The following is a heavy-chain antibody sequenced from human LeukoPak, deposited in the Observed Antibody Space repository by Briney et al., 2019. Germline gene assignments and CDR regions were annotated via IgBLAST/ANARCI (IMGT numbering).Heavy chain of an antibody. V-gene: IGHV4-59*12. J-gene: IGHJ6*03. CDR2: IYYSGST. Sequence: SETLSLTCTVSGGSISSYYWSWIRQPPGKGLEWIGYIYYSGSTNYNPSLKSRVTISVDTSKNQFSLKLSSVTAADTAVYYCARDGGYYYGSGSFWNYYYYYYMDVWGKGTTVTVSS. D-gene: IGHD3-10*01. CDR1: GGSISSYY. CDR3: ARDGGYYYGSGSFWNYYYYYYMDV.